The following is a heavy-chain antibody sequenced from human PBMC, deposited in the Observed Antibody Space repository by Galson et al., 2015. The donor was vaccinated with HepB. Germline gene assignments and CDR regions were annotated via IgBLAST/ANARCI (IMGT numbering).Heavy chain of an antibody. Sequence: SLRLSCAVSGFAVSSNYMSWVRQAPGKGLEWVSVIYSGGGTYYADSVKGRFIISRDNSNNTVYLQMNSLRDEDTAVYYCVRDWRGSAYNYAYWYLDIWGRGTPVTVSS. CDR1: GFAVSSNY. CDR2: IYSGGGT. V-gene: IGHV3-66*01. J-gene: IGHJ2*01. D-gene: IGHD5-18*01. CDR3: VRDWRGSAYNYAYWYLDI.